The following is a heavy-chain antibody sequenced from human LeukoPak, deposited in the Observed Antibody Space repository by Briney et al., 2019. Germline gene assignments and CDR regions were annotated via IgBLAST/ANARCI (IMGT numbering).Heavy chain of an antibody. V-gene: IGHV1-46*01. Sequence: ASVKVSCKASGYTFTSYYMHWVRQAPGQGLEWTGIINPSGGSTSYAQNSQGRVTMTRDTSTSTVYMELSSLRSEDTAVYYCARDVTSGVDYWGQGTLVTVFS. D-gene: IGHD4-11*01. CDR2: INPSGGST. J-gene: IGHJ4*02. CDR3: ARDVTSGVDY. CDR1: GYTFTSYY.